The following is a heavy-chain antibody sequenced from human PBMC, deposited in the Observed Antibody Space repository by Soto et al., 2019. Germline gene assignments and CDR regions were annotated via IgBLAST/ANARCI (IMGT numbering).Heavy chain of an antibody. J-gene: IGHJ4*02. D-gene: IGHD5-12*01. Sequence: SETLSLTCTVSGGSISSGDYYWSWIRQPPGKGLEWIGYIYHSGSTYYNPSLKSRVTISVDTSRTQFSLNLSSVTAADTAVYYCAEMATIRGLVFDYWGRGTLVTVSS. CDR1: GGSISSGDYY. CDR3: AEMATIRGLVFDY. CDR2: IYHSGST. V-gene: IGHV4-30-4*01.